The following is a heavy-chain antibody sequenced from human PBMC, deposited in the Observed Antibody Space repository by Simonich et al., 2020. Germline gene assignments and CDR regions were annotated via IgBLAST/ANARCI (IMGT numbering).Heavy chain of an antibody. J-gene: IGHJ4*02. CDR1: GFTFSSYW. V-gene: IGHV3-7*01. Sequence: EVQLVESGGGLVQPGGSLRLSCAASGFTFSSYWMSWGPAPGKGLEWVAKIKQDGSEKYYVDSVKGRFTISRDNAKNSLYLQRNSLRAEDTAVYYCARDVRRDGFDYWGQGTLVTVSS. CDR2: IKQDGSEK. CDR3: ARDVRRDGFDY.